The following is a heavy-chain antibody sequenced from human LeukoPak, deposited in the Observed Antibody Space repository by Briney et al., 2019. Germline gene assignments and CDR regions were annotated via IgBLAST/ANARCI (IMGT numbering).Heavy chain of an antibody. Sequence: GAPVKVSCKASGYTFTAYFLHWVRRAPGQGFEWMGWINPNSGGTYYTQTFQDRVTMTRDTSISTAYMELSSLRSDDTAVYYCARAQSLTAPAGTFANSWGQGTLVTVSS. CDR3: ARAQSLTAPAGTFANS. CDR2: INPNSGGT. V-gene: IGHV1-2*02. CDR1: GYTFTAYF. D-gene: IGHD6-13*01. J-gene: IGHJ4*02.